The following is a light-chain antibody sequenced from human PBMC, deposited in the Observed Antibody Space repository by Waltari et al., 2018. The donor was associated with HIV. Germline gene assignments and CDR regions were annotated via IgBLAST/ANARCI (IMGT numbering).Light chain of an antibody. Sequence: VLTQSPGTLSLSPGERATLSCRASQTVSSSDLAWYQQKSGQSPRLLIYGASSRATGIPERFSGSGSGTDFTLTISRLEPEDVAVYYCHRHGFSFRTFGQGTKVEI. CDR1: QTVSSSD. CDR3: HRHGFSFRT. V-gene: IGKV3-20*01. J-gene: IGKJ1*01. CDR2: GAS.